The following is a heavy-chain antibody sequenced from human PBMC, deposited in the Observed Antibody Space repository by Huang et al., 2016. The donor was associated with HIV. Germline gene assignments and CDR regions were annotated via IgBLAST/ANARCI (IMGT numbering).Heavy chain of an antibody. CDR2: IKSKTDGGTT. CDR3: TTHLDYYDSSGYYFGNY. CDR1: GFTFSKAW. Sequence: EVQLVESGGGLVKPGGSLRLSCAASGFTFSKAWMSWVAQAPGKGLEWVGRIKSKTDGGTTDYTASVKGRFTISRDESRNTLYLQMNSLKTEDTAVYYCTTHLDYYDSSGYYFGNYWGQGTLVTVSS. D-gene: IGHD3-22*01. J-gene: IGHJ4*02. V-gene: IGHV3-15*01.